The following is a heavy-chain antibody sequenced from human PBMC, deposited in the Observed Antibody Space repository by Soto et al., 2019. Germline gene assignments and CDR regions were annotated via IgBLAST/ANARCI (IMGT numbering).Heavy chain of an antibody. V-gene: IGHV6-1*01. Sequence: SQTLSLTCAISGDSVSSSSVTWNWIRQSPSRGLEWLGRTYYRSKWYNDYAESVKSRITINPDTSKNQFSLHLNSVTPEDTAVFYCVRLIGISWLAFWAQGTLVPVSS. CDR1: GDSVSSSSVT. CDR2: TYYRSKWYN. J-gene: IGHJ4*02. CDR3: VRLIGISWLAF. D-gene: IGHD3-22*01.